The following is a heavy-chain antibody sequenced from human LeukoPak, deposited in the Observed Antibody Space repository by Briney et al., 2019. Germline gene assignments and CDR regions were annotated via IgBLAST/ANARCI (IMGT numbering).Heavy chain of an antibody. CDR3: AKDPYSSGPYNWFDP. V-gene: IGHV3-23*01. Sequence: GGSLRLSCAASGFTFSSYAMTWVRQAPGKGLEWVSAISGSGDSTYYADSVKGLFTISRDNSRNTLYLQMNRLRAEDTAVYYCAKDPYSSGPYNWFDPWGQGTLVTVSS. D-gene: IGHD6-19*01. CDR1: GFTFSSYA. CDR2: ISGSGDST. J-gene: IGHJ5*02.